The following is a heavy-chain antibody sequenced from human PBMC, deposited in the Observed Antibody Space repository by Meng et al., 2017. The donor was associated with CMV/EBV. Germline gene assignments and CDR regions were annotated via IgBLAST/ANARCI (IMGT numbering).Heavy chain of an antibody. J-gene: IGHJ5*02. CDR2: IKQDGSEK. CDR3: ARGYNWFDP. Sequence: GESLKISCAASGFTFSSYWMSWVRQAPRKGLEWVANIKQDGSEKYYVDSVKGRFTISRDNAKNSLYLQMNSLRAEDTAVYYCARGYNWFDPWGQGTLVTVSS. V-gene: IGHV3-7*01. CDR1: GFTFSSYW.